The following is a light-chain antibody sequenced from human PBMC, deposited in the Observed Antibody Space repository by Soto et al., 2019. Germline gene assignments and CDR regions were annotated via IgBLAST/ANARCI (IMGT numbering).Light chain of an antibody. CDR2: GAS. CDR1: QSVTSRH. V-gene: IGKV3-20*01. CDR3: QQYGSLT. J-gene: IGKJ4*01. Sequence: ETVLTQSPCALSLSPGERATLSCRASQSVTSRHLAWYQQKPGQAPRLLIYGASSRAAGIPDRFSGSGSGSDFTLSISRREPEAFVLYYCQQYGSLTFGGGTKVEIK.